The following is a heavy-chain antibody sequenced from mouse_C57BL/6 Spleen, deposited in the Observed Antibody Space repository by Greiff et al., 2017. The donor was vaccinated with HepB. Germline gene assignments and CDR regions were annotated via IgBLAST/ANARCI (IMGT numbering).Heavy chain of an antibody. Sequence: VKLQQSGAELVRPGASVTLSCKASGYTFTDYEMHWVKQTPVHGLEWIGAIDPETGGTAYNQKFKGKAILTADKSSSTAYMELRSLTSEDSAVYYCTRSEDYSNSYAMDCWGQGTSVTVSS. CDR1: GYTFTDYE. D-gene: IGHD2-5*01. CDR3: TRSEDYSNSYAMDC. V-gene: IGHV1-15*01. CDR2: IDPETGGT. J-gene: IGHJ4*01.